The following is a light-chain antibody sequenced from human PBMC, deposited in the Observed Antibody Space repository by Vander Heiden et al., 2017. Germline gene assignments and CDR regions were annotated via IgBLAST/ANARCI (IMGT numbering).Light chain of an antibody. Sequence: DIQMTQSPSSLSAFVGDRVTITCRASQSISTYLNWYQHKPGKAPKFLIYASSSLRSGVPSRFSRSGSGTDFTLTISSLQPEDFATYYCQQSDSFPLTFGQGTKLEIK. CDR3: QQSDSFPLT. CDR2: ASS. J-gene: IGKJ2*01. V-gene: IGKV1-39*01. CDR1: QSISTY.